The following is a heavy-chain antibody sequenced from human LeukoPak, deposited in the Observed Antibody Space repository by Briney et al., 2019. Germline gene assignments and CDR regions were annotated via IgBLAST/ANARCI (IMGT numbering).Heavy chain of an antibody. J-gene: IGHJ3*02. V-gene: IGHV3-23*01. D-gene: IGHD1-1*01. CDR3: AKSLLTTTTGTGRAFDI. CDR1: GFSFRDYP. CDR2: ISAGADVI. Sequence: GGSLRLSCEAAGFSFRDYPMGWVRRASGKRLEWVSGISAGADVIFYADPVKGRFTISRDNSKNTLYLQMNSLRAEDSAEYYCAKSLLTTTTGTGRAFDIWGQGTMVTVSA.